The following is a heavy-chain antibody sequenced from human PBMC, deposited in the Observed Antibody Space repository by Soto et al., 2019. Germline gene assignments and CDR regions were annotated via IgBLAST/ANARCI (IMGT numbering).Heavy chain of an antibody. V-gene: IGHV3-64*01. Sequence: EVQLVESGGGLVQPGGSLRLSCAASGFTFSSYAMHWVRQAPGKGLEYVSAISSNGGSTYYANSVKGRFTISRDNSKNTLYLQMGSLRAEDMAVYYCARGRLGGYCSSTSCYSAFDIWGQGTMVTVSP. D-gene: IGHD2-2*02. CDR2: ISSNGGST. CDR1: GFTFSSYA. J-gene: IGHJ3*02. CDR3: ARGRLGGYCSSTSCYSAFDI.